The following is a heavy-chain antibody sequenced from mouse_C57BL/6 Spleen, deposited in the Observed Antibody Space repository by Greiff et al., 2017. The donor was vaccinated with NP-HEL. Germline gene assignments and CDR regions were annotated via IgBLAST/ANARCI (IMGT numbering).Heavy chain of an antibody. CDR1: GYTFTSYW. D-gene: IGHD1-1*01. J-gene: IGHJ1*03. CDR2: IYPGNSDT. Sequence: VQLQQSGTVLARPGASVKMSCKTSGYTFTSYWMHWVKQRPGQGLEWIGAIYPGNSDTSYNQKFKGKAKLTAVTSASTAYMELSSLTNEDSAVYYCTSITTVVARGYFDVWGTGTTVTVSS. V-gene: IGHV1-5*01. CDR3: TSITTVVARGYFDV.